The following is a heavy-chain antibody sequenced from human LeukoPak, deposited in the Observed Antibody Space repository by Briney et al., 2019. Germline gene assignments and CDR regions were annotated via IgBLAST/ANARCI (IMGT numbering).Heavy chain of an antibody. J-gene: IGHJ5*02. D-gene: IGHD3-10*01. CDR1: GGSISSYY. V-gene: IGHV4-4*07. Sequence: SETLSPTCSVSGGSISSYYWSWIRQPAGKGLEWIGRIYSSGTITYNPSLQSRVTMSVDTSKNEFSLKMSSVTAADTAVYYCTRDSGTTGEVKFDPWGQGTLVAVSS. CDR2: IYSSGTI. CDR3: TRDSGTTGEVKFDP.